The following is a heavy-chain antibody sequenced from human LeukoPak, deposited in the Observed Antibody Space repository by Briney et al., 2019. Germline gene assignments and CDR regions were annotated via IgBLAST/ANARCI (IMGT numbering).Heavy chain of an antibody. CDR3: ARSRADSGATGHFDC. V-gene: IGHV4-39*07. Sequence: NPSETLSLTCTVSGGSISSSSYYWGWIRQPPGKGLEWIGSIYYSGSTYYNPSLKSRVTISVDTSKNQFSLKLTSVTAADTAVYYCARSRADSGATGHFDCWGQGTLVTVSS. CDR1: GGSISSSSYY. D-gene: IGHD5-12*01. CDR2: IYYSGST. J-gene: IGHJ4*02.